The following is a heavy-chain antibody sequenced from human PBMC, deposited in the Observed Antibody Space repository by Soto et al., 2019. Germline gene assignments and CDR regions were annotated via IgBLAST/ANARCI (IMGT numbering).Heavy chain of an antibody. D-gene: IGHD1-26*01. CDR2: IYHSGST. CDR3: ASTFKLALSGKFDP. Sequence: SETLSLTCAVSGGSISSGGYSWSWIRQPPGKGLEWIGYIYHSGSTYYNPSLKSRVTISVDRSKNQFSLKLSSVTAADTAVYYCASTFKLALSGKFDPWGQGTLVTVSS. CDR1: GGSISSGGYS. V-gene: IGHV4-30-2*01. J-gene: IGHJ5*02.